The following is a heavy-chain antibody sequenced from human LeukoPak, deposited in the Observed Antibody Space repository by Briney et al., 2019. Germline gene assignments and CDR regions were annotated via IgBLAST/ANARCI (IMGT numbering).Heavy chain of an antibody. CDR2: ISYDGCNK. J-gene: IGHJ4*02. D-gene: IGHD4-17*01. CDR1: GFTFSSYG. V-gene: IGHV3-30*18. Sequence: PGGSLRLSCAASGFTFSSYGMHWVRQAPGKGLEWVAVISYDGCNKYYADSVEGRFTISRDNSKNTLYLQMNSLRAEDTAVYYCAKDTVGLLASDYWGQGTLVTVSS. CDR3: AKDTVGLLASDY.